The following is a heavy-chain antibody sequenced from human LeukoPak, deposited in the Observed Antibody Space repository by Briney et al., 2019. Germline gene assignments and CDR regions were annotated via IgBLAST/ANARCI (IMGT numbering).Heavy chain of an antibody. CDR3: ARAGGDYTDWFDP. V-gene: IGHV4-30-2*01. Sequence: PSETLSLTCAVSGGSISSGGYSWSWIRQPPGKGLEWIGYIYHSGSTYYNPSLKSRVTISVDRSKNQFSLKLSSVTAADTAVYYCARAGGDYTDWFDPWGQGTLVTVSS. D-gene: IGHD4-17*01. J-gene: IGHJ5*02. CDR2: IYHSGST. CDR1: GGSISSGGYS.